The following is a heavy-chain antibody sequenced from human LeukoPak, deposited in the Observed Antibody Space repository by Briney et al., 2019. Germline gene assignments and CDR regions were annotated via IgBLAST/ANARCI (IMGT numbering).Heavy chain of an antibody. CDR2: ISSGSSYI. V-gene: IGHV3-21*01. J-gene: IGHJ6*02. CDR1: GFTFSSYS. CDR3: AREGYCSGGSCSPGDYYYYYGMDV. Sequence: GGSLRLSCAASGFTFSSYSMNWVRQAPGKGLEWVSSISSGSSYIYYADSVKGRFTISRDNAKNSLYLQMNSLRAEDTAVYYCAREGYCSGGSCSPGDYYYYYGMDVWGQGTLVTVSS. D-gene: IGHD2-15*01.